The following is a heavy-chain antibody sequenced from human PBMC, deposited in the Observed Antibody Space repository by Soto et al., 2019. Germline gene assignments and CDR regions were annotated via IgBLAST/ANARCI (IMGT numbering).Heavy chain of an antibody. CDR2: ISTNGRST. CDR1: GFRFSDSA. CDR3: LRDIFGVVIFDS. Sequence: HPGGSLRLSCSASGFRFSDSAMHWVHQAPGKRLEYVSAISTNGRSTYYADSVKGRFTISRDNSKNTVHLQMSSLRAEDTAVYYCLRDIFGVVIFDSWGQGTPVTVSS. V-gene: IGHV3-64D*06. J-gene: IGHJ4*02. D-gene: IGHD3-3*01.